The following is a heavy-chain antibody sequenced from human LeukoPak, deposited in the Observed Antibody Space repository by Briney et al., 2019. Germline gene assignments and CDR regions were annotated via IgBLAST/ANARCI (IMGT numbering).Heavy chain of an antibody. CDR2: IIPIFGTA. J-gene: IGHJ5*02. CDR3: ARDRPTYYYGSGSYYENPFDP. D-gene: IGHD3-10*01. Sequence: SVKVSCKASGGTFSSYAISWVRQAPGQGLEWMGGIIPIFGTANYAQKFQGRVTITTDESTSTVYMELSSLRSEDTAVYYCARDRPTYYYGSGSYYENPFDPWGQGTLVTVSS. V-gene: IGHV1-69*05. CDR1: GGTFSSYA.